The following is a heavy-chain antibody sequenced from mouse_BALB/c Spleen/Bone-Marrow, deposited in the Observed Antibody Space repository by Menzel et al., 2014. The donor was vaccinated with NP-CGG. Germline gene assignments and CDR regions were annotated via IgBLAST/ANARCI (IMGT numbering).Heavy chain of an antibody. CDR1: GYTFISYW. CDR3: ARNYDYDGGYYAMDY. J-gene: IGHJ4*01. CDR2: INPITGYT. Sequence: VQLQQSGAELAKPGASVKMSCKSSGYTFISYWMHWVKQRPGQXXEWIGYINPITGYTEYGQNFKDKATLTADKSSSTAYIQLSSLTSEDTAVYYCARNYDYDGGYYAMDYWGQGTSVTVSS. D-gene: IGHD2-4*01. V-gene: IGHV1-7*01.